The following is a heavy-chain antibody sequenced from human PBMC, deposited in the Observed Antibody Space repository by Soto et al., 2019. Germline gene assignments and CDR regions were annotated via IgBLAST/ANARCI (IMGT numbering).Heavy chain of an antibody. D-gene: IGHD2-15*01. CDR1: GFTFSSYG. V-gene: IGHV3-30*03. CDR2: ISNDGSNE. Sequence: GGSLRLSCVASGFTFSSYGIHWVRQAPGKGLEWVAVISNDGSNEYYADSVKGRFTISRDNSKNTLYLQMNSLRAEDTAVYYCARGKLLPTYFDYWGQGTLVTSPQ. CDR3: ARGKLLPTYFDY. J-gene: IGHJ4*02.